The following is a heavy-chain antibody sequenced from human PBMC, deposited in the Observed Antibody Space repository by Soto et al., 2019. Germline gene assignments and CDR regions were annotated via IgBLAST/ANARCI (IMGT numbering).Heavy chain of an antibody. V-gene: IGHV4-59*01. CDR1: GGSISSYY. Sequence: PSETLSLTCTVSGGSISSYYWSWIRQPPGKGLEWIGYIYYSGSTNYNPSLKSRVTISVDTSKNQFSLKLSSVTAADTAVYYCARDGAYCGGDCYYGMAVWGQGTTVTVSS. D-gene: IGHD2-21*01. J-gene: IGHJ6*02. CDR2: IYYSGST. CDR3: ARDGAYCGGDCYYGMAV.